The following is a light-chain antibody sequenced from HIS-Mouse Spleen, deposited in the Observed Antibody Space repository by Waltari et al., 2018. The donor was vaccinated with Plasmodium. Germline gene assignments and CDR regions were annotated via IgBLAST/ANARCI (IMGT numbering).Light chain of an antibody. CDR2: QDS. V-gene: IGLV3-1*01. CDR1: NLGDKY. CDR3: QAWDSSTVV. J-gene: IGLJ2*01. Sequence: SYELTQSPSVSVSPGQTASITCPGDNLGDKYACWYQQKPGQSPVLVIYQDSKRPSGIPERFSGSNSGNTATLTISGTQAMDEADYYCQAWDSSTVVFGGGTKLTVL.